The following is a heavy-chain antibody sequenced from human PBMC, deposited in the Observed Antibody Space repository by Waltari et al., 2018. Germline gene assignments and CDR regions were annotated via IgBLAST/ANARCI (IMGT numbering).Heavy chain of an antibody. CDR3: AKIDSYSTAYGY. J-gene: IGHJ4*02. Sequence: QVQLVESGGGLVQHGRSLRLYCAATGITYRTHAMHWVRQAPGKGLEWVAVIASDGSNKYYADSVKGRFTISRDNPYSTLYLQMNSLRADDTAVYYCAKIDSYSTAYGYWGQGTLVTVSS. D-gene: IGHD2-2*01. CDR1: GITYRTHA. CDR2: IASDGSNK. V-gene: IGHV3-30*18.